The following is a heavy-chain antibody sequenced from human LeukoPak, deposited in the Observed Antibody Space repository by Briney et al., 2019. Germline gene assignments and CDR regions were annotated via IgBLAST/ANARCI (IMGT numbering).Heavy chain of an antibody. D-gene: IGHD3-22*01. V-gene: IGHV1-69*06. Sequence: AVKVSCKASGGTVSSNAISWVRQAPGQGLEWMGGISPLSSTANYAQKFQDRVTITADKSTSTAYMELSSLRSEDTAVYYCASEVAYYYDSSGYYYGRDYYYMDVWGKGTTVTVSS. CDR3: ASEVAYYYDSSGYYYGRDYYYMDV. CDR1: GGTVSSNA. CDR2: ISPLSSTA. J-gene: IGHJ6*03.